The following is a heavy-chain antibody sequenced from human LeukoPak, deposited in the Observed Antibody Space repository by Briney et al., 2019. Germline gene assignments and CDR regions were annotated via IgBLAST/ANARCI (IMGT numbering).Heavy chain of an antibody. CDR1: GFTFSSYA. CDR3: AKNIGGFDY. D-gene: IGHD4-23*01. V-gene: IGHV3-23*01. J-gene: IGHJ4*02. Sequence: PGGSLRLSCAASGFTFSSYAMSWVRQAPGKGLEWVSGLISSGGSTYYADSVKGRFTISRDNSKNTLYLQMNSLRAEDTAVYYCAKNIGGFDYWGQGTLVTVSS. CDR2: LISSGGST.